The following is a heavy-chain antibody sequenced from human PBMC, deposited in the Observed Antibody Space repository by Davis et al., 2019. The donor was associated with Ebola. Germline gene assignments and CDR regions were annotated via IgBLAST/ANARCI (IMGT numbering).Heavy chain of an antibody. D-gene: IGHD3-9*01. CDR2: INHSGST. CDR3: ARAPYDILTGYYP. CDR1: GGSFSGYY. Sequence: PSETLSLTCAVYGGSFSGYYWSWIRQPPGKGLEWIGEINHSGSTNYNPSLKSRVTISVDTSKNQFSLKLSSVTAADTAVYYCARAPYDILTGYYPWGQGTLVTVSS. V-gene: IGHV4-34*01. J-gene: IGHJ4*02.